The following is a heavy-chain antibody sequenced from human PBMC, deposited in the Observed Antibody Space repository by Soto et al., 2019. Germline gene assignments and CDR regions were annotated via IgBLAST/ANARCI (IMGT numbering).Heavy chain of an antibody. Sequence: DSVKGRFTISRDNSKNTLYLQMNSLRAEDTAVYYCAKDRDSSGWYRFHFGAFDIWGQGTMVTVSS. J-gene: IGHJ3*02. CDR3: AKDRDSSGWYRFHFGAFDI. D-gene: IGHD6-19*01. V-gene: IGHV3-30*02.